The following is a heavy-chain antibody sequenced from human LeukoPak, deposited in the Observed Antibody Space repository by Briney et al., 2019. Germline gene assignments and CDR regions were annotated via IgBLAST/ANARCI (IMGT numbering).Heavy chain of an antibody. V-gene: IGHV3-30-3*01. CDR3: ARVNYYGSGRYFDY. Sequence: PGGSLRLSCAASGFTFSSYAMHWVRQAPGKGLEWVAVISYDGSNKYDADSVKGRFTISRDNSKNTLYLQMNSLRAEDTAVYYCARVNYYGSGRYFDYWGQGTLVTVSS. D-gene: IGHD3-10*01. CDR2: ISYDGSNK. J-gene: IGHJ4*02. CDR1: GFTFSSYA.